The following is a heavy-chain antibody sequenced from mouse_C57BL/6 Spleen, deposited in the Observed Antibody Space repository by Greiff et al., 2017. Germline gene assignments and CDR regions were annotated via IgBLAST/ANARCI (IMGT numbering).Heavy chain of an antibody. CDR2: IYPRDGST. J-gene: IGHJ2*01. CDR3: ARCYYAPYYFDY. V-gene: IGHV1-78*01. Sequence: VQRVESDAELVKPGASVKISCKVSGYTFTDHTIHWMKQRPEQGLEWIGYIYPRDGSTKYNEKFKGKATLTADKSSSTAYMQLNSLTSEDSAVYFCARCYYAPYYFDYWGQGTTLTVSS. D-gene: IGHD1-1*01. CDR1: GYTFTDHT.